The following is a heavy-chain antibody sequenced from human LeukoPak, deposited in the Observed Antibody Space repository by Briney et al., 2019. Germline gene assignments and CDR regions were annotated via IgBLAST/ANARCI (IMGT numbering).Heavy chain of an antibody. J-gene: IGHJ4*02. V-gene: IGHV4-59*01. D-gene: IGHD2-15*01. Sequence: PSETLSLTCSVSGVSISSYYWSWIRQPPGKGLECIGYIYYTGSTNYNPSLKSRVTISVDTSKNQFSLKLSSVTAADTAVYYCARGGCSGGSCREGYFDYWGQGTLVTVSS. CDR2: IYYTGST. CDR1: GVSISSYY. CDR3: ARGGCSGGSCREGYFDY.